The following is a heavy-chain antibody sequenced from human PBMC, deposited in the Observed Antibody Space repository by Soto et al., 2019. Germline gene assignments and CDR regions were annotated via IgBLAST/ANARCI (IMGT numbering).Heavy chain of an antibody. Sequence: PGGSLRLSCAVSGFTFSSYAMSWVRQAPGKGLEWVSAISGSGGSTYYADSVKGRFTFTRDNSKNTLYLQMNSLRAEDTAVYYCARRSSGWYFDYWGQGTLVTVSS. V-gene: IGHV3-23*01. D-gene: IGHD6-19*01. CDR1: GFTFSSYA. CDR3: ARRSSGWYFDY. CDR2: ISGSGGST. J-gene: IGHJ4*02.